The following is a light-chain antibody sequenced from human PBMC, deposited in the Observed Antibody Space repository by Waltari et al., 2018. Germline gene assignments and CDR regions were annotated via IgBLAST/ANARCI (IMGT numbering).Light chain of an antibody. Sequence: EIVLTQSPGTLSLSPGERATLSCRASQSVISSHLVWYQQKSGQAPRLLINGASSRATGVPDRFSVTGAGKDCTLTISRLEPEDFAVYYCQQYVNSPQYTFGQGTKLEIK. J-gene: IGKJ2*01. CDR2: GAS. CDR1: QSVISSH. CDR3: QQYVNSPQYT. V-gene: IGKV3-20*01.